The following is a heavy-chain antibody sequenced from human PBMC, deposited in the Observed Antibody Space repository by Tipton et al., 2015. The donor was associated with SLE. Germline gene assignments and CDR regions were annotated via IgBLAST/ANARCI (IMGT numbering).Heavy chain of an antibody. J-gene: IGHJ2*01. CDR2: IYTSGST. D-gene: IGHD5-24*01. V-gene: IGHV4-61*09. CDR3: ARDREDGYKSPALWYFDL. CDR1: GGSISSGSYY. Sequence: LRLSCTVSGGSISSGSYYWSWIRQPAGKGLEWIGYIYTSGSTNYNPSLKSRVTISVDTSKNQFSLKLSSVTAADTAVYYCARDREDGYKSPALWYFDLWGRGTLVTVSS.